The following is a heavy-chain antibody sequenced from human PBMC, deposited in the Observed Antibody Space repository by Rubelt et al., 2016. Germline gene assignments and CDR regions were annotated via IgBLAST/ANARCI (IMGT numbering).Heavy chain of an antibody. CDR2: ISGSGGST. V-gene: IGHV3-23*01. Sequence: VTGEGLEWVSAISGSGGSTYYADSVKGRFAISRDNSENTLSLQMNSLRPEDTAVYYCARGRDEASYSSYFDFRGQGALVTVSS. CDR3: ARGRDEASYSSYFDF. J-gene: IGHJ4*02. D-gene: IGHD1-26*01.